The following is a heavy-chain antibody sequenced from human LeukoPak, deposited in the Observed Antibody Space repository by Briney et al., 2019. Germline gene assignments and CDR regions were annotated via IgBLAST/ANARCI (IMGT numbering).Heavy chain of an antibody. CDR2: IIPMFGTA. V-gene: IGHV1-69*06. CDR3: ARDVSDLRSFSKYYYMDV. J-gene: IGHJ6*03. D-gene: IGHD3-10*01. CDR1: GGTFSSYA. Sequence: ASVKVSCKASGGTFSSYAISWVRQAPGQGLEWMGGIIPMFGTANYAQKFQGRVTITADKSTSTAYMELSSLRSQDTAVYYCARDVSDLRSFSKYYYMDVWGKGTTVTVSS.